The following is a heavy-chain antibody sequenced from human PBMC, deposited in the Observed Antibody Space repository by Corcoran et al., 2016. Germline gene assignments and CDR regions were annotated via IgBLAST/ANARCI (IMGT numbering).Heavy chain of an antibody. J-gene: IGHJ4*02. D-gene: IGHD3-10*01. V-gene: IGHV4-34*01. Sequence: QVQLQQWGAGLLKPSETLSLTCAVYGGSFSGYYWSWIRQPPGKGLEWIGEINHSGSTNYNPSLKSRVTISVDTSKNQFSLKLSSVTAAATAVYYCARGWIFPIYYGSGSSTFDDWGQGTLVTVSS. CDR3: ARGWIFPIYYGSGSSTFDD. CDR2: INHSGST. CDR1: GGSFSGYY.